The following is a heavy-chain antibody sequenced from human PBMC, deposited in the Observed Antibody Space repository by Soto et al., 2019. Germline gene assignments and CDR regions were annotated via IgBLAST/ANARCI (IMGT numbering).Heavy chain of an antibody. J-gene: IGHJ4*02. CDR2: FDPEDGET. V-gene: IGHV1-24*01. D-gene: IGHD6-13*01. CDR3: ARDLHKSYSSSRDY. Sequence: ASVKVSCKVSGYTLTELSMHWVRQAPGKGLEWMGGFDPEDGETIYAQKFQGRVTMTEDTSTDTAYMELSSLRSGDTAAYYCARDLHKSYSSSRDYWGQGTLVTVSS. CDR1: GYTLTELS.